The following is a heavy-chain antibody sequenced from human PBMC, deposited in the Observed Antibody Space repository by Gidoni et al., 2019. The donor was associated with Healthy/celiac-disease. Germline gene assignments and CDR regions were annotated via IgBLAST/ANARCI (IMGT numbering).Heavy chain of an antibody. CDR2: IKRKTYGRKT. CDR1: VFTFSNAL. V-gene: IGHV3-15*01. J-gene: IGHJ6*02. Sequence: EVQLVEAGGGLVKPGGSLRLSCDASVFTFSNALMSWGRQAQGTGLELGGRIKRKTYGRKTDYEAPVKGRLTISRDDSTNTFYLKMNSLKTEDTAVYYCTTDFRTGWSSTSCYGVYYYYYGMDVWGQGTTVTGSS. CDR3: TTDFRTGWSSTSCYGVYYYYYGMDV. D-gene: IGHD2-2*01.